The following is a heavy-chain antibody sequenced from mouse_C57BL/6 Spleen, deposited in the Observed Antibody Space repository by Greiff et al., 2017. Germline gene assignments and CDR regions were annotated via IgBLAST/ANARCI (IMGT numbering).Heavy chain of an antibody. V-gene: IGHV5-16*01. J-gene: IGHJ2*01. CDR1: GFTFSDYY. CDR3: AREDGSSYFDY. D-gene: IGHD1-1*01. Sequence: DVKLVESEGGLVQPGSSMKLSCTASGFTFSDYYMAWVRQVPEKGLEWVANINYDGSSTYYLDSLKSRFIISRDNAKNILYLQMSSLKSEDTATYYCAREDGSSYFDYWGQGITLTVSS. CDR2: INYDGSST.